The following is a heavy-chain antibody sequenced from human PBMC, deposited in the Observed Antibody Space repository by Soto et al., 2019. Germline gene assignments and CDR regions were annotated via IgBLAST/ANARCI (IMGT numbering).Heavy chain of an antibody. V-gene: IGHV3-23*01. J-gene: IGHJ5*02. CDR2: LSAGGDNT. CDR3: AKKSSMAPLKEGFDP. Sequence: EVQLLESGGGLVQPGGSLRLSCTASGFTFNNYGIMWVRQAPGKGLEWVSALSAGGDNTYYSDPVKGRFTISRDISKNTVNPQMNGVKGDDTAVYYCAKKSSMAPLKEGFDPWAREPWSPSPQ. CDR1: GFTFNNYG. D-gene: IGHD3-10*01.